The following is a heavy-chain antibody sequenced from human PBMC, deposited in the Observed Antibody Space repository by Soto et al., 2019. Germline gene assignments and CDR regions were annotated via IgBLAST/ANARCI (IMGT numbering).Heavy chain of an antibody. Sequence: QVQLVQSGAEVKKPGASVKVSCKASGYTFTSYGISGVRQAPGQGLEWVGWISAYNGNTNYAQKLQGRVTMTTDTSTRTADMELRSLSSDDTAVYYFASADIEDYDDYGRPIDFWGSGTLVTVSS. D-gene: IGHD4-17*01. J-gene: IGHJ4*01. CDR1: GYTFTSYG. V-gene: IGHV1-18*01. CDR2: ISAYNGNT. CDR3: ASADIEDYDDYGRPIDF.